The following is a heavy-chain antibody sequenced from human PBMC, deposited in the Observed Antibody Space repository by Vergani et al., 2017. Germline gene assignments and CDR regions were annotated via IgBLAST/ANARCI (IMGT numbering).Heavy chain of an antibody. D-gene: IGHD2-2*02. J-gene: IGHJ4*02. CDR2: IIPIFGTA. V-gene: IGHV1-69*14. Sequence: QVQLVQSGAEVKKPGSSVKVSCKASGDTFSSYAISWVRQAPGQGLEWMGRIIPIFGTANYAQKFQGRVTITAVKSTSTAYMELSSLRSEDTAVYYCARSSYCSSTSCYTNGDYWGQGTLVTVSS. CDR3: ARSSYCSSTSCYTNGDY. CDR1: GDTFSSYA.